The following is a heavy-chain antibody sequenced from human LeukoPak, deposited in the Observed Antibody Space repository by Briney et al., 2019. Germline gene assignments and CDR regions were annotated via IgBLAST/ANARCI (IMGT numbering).Heavy chain of an antibody. Sequence: SVKVSCKASGGTFSSYAISWVRQAPGQGLEWMGRIIPILGIANYAQKFQGRVTITADKSTSTAYMELSSLRSEDTAVYYCARALRERITMVRGYHYYGMDVWGQGTTATVSS. V-gene: IGHV1-69*04. D-gene: IGHD3-10*01. CDR2: IIPILGIA. CDR1: GGTFSSYA. J-gene: IGHJ6*02. CDR3: ARALRERITMVRGYHYYGMDV.